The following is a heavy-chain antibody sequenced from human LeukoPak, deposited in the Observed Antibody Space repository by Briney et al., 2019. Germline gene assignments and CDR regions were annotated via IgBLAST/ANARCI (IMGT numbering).Heavy chain of an antibody. J-gene: IGHJ4*02. CDR1: GFTFSSYW. CDR3: ARDTGMTGYYPIFDY. V-gene: IGHV3-7*01. Sequence: GGSLRLSCAASGFTFSSYWMSWVRQAPGKGLEWAANIKQDGSEKYYVDSVKGRFTISRDNAKNSLYLQMNSLRAEDTAVYYCARDTGMTGYYPIFDYWGQGTLVTVSS. D-gene: IGHD3-9*01. CDR2: IKQDGSEK.